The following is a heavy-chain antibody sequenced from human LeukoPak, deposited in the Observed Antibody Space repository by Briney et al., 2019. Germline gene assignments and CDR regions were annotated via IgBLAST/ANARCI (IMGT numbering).Heavy chain of an antibody. CDR3: IRDSSSSFDY. D-gene: IGHD6-13*01. CDR1: GFTFSSYS. J-gene: IGHJ4*02. V-gene: IGHV3-21*01. CDR2: ISSSSSYI. Sequence: GGSLRLSCAASGFTFSSYSMSWVRQAPGKGLEWVSSISSSSSYIYYADSVKGRFTISRDNAKNMVYPQMNSLRAEDTAVYYCIRDSSSSFDYWGQGTLVTVSS.